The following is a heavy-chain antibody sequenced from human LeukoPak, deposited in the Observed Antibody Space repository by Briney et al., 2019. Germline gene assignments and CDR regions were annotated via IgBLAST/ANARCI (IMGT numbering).Heavy chain of an antibody. CDR3: ARAQGPYDILTGYYYHYYTDV. Sequence: ASVKVSCKASGYTFSSYDINWVRQATGHGLEWVGCRNPNSVNTGYAQKFQGRVTITRNTSTSTAYMELSSLRSEDTAVYYCARAQGPYDILTGYYYHYYTDVSGKGTTVTVSS. J-gene: IGHJ6*03. CDR2: RNPNSVNT. D-gene: IGHD3-9*01. CDR1: GYTFSSYD. V-gene: IGHV1-8*03.